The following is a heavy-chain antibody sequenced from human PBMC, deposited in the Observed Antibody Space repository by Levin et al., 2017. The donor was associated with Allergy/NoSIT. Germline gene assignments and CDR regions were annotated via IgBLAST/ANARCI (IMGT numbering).Heavy chain of an antibody. Sequence: SETLSLTCTVSGGSISSYYWSWIRQPPGKGLEWIGYIYYSGSTNYNPSLKSRVTISVDTSKNQFSLKLSSVTAADTAVYYCARDSPYSSSPGDYYYYGMDVWGQGTTVTVSS. CDR2: IYYSGST. V-gene: IGHV4-59*01. CDR1: GGSISSYY. CDR3: ARDSPYSSSPGDYYYYGMDV. J-gene: IGHJ6*02. D-gene: IGHD6-13*01.